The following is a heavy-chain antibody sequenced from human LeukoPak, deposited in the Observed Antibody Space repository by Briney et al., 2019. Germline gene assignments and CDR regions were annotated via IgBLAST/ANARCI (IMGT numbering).Heavy chain of an antibody. CDR3: ASLTVTVMGGYYYYMDV. D-gene: IGHD4-11*01. CDR1: GDSISYFY. CDR2: ISGSGST. Sequence: SETLSLTCSVSGDSISYFYWSWIRQAAGKGLEWIGRISGSGSTDYNASLKSRVTMSVDTSKNQLSLKVISVTAADTAVYYCASLTVTVMGGYYYYMDVWGKGTTVTVSS. J-gene: IGHJ6*03. V-gene: IGHV4-4*07.